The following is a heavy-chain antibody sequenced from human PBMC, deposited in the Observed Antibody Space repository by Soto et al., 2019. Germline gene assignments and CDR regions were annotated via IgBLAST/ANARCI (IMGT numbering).Heavy chain of an antibody. CDR3: ARRDGYNFDY. CDR2: IYSGGST. CDR1: GFTVSSNY. Sequence: PGGSLRLSCAVSGFTVSSNYMSWVRQAPGKGLEWVSVIYSGGSTYYADSVKGRFTISRDNSKNTLYLQMGSLRAEDMAVYYCARRDGYNFDYWGQGTLVTVSS. J-gene: IGHJ4*02. V-gene: IGHV3-66*01. D-gene: IGHD5-12*01.